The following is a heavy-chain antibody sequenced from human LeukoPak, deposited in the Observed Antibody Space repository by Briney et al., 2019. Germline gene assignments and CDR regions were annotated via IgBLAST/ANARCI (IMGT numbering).Heavy chain of an antibody. CDR2: ISWNSGSI. CDR3: AKGKQSYSSTVDY. Sequence: PGGSLRLSCAASGFTFDDYAMHWVRQAPGKGLEWVSGISWNSGSIGYADSVKGRFTISRDNAKNSLYLQMNSLRAEDTALYYCAKGKQSYSSTVDYWGQGTLVTASS. J-gene: IGHJ4*02. CDR1: GFTFDDYA. D-gene: IGHD6-13*01. V-gene: IGHV3-9*01.